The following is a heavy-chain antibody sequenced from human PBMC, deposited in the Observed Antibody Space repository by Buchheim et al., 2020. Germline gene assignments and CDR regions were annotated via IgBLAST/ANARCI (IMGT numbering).Heavy chain of an antibody. J-gene: IGHJ6*02. CDR1: GFTFSSYG. V-gene: IGHV3-33*01. Sequence: QVQLVESGGGVVQPGRSLRLSCAASGFTFSSYGMHWVRQAPGKGLEWVAVIWYDGSNKYYADSVKGRFTISRDNSKNTLYLQMNSLRAEDTAVYYCARDPGYYYYYYGMDVWGQGT. CDR3: ARDPGYYYYYYGMDV. CDR2: IWYDGSNK.